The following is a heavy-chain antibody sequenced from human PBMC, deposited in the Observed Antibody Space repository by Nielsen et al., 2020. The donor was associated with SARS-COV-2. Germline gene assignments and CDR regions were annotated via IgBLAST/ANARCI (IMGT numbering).Heavy chain of an antibody. J-gene: IGHJ6*02. CDR2: IIPIFGTA. CDR3: ARDQSYGGNSLYYYYGMDV. V-gene: IGHV1-69*06. CDR1: GGTFSSYA. D-gene: IGHD4-23*01. Sequence: SVKVSCKASGGTFSSYAISWVRQAPGQGLEWMGGIIPIFGTANYAQKFQGRVTITADKSTSTAYMELSSLRSEDTAVYYCARDQSYGGNSLYYYYGMDVWGQGTTVTVSS.